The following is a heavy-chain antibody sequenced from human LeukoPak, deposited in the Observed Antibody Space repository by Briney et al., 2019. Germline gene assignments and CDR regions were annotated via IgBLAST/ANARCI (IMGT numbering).Heavy chain of an antibody. CDR2: ISGSGGST. Sequence: GGSLRLSCAASGFTFSSYAMSWVRQAPGKGLEWVSAISGSGGSTYYADSVKGRFTISRDNSKNTLYLQMNSLRAEDTAVYYCAKKATVVTPGDYYYYMDVWGKGTTVTVSS. V-gene: IGHV3-23*01. CDR1: GFTFSSYA. D-gene: IGHD4-23*01. J-gene: IGHJ6*03. CDR3: AKKATVVTPGDYYYYMDV.